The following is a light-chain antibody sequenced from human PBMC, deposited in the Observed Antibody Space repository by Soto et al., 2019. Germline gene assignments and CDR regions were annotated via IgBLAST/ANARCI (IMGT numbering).Light chain of an antibody. V-gene: IGKV4-1*01. CDR3: QQYYSTPL. CDR1: QSVLYSSNTKNY. CDR2: WAS. Sequence: DIVMTQSPDSLAVSLGERATINCKSSQSVLYSSNTKNYLAWYQQKPGQPPKLLIYWASTRESGVPDRFSGSGSGTDFPLTISSLRAEDVSVYFCQQYYSTPLFGQGTKVEIK. J-gene: IGKJ1*01.